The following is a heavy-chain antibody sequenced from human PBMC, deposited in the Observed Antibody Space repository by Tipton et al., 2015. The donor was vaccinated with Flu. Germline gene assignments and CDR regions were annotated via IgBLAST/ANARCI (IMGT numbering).Heavy chain of an antibody. CDR3: ARAIAGADSL. J-gene: IGHJ4*02. D-gene: IGHD3-16*01. V-gene: IGHV3-7*01. Sequence: SLRLSCAASGFTFSSYAMSWVRQAPGKGLEWVANIKQDGSVKYYVDSVKGRFTISRDNAKNSLYLQMNSLRAEDTAVYYCARAIAGADSLWGQGTLVTVSS. CDR1: GFTFSSYA. CDR2: IKQDGSVK.